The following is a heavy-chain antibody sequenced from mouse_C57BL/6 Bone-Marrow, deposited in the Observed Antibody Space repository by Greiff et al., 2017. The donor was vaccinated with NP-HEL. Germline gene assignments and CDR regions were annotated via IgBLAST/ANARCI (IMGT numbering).Heavy chain of an antibody. J-gene: IGHJ4*01. CDR1: GFNIKDDY. Sequence: VQLQQSGAELVRPGASVKLSCTVSGFNIKDDYMHWVKHRPEQGLEWIGWVDPENGDTEYASKFQGKATITADTSSNTAYLQLSSLTSDDTAVYYCTTGGSSPYAMDYWGQGTSVTVSS. CDR3: TTGGSSPYAMDY. CDR2: VDPENGDT. D-gene: IGHD1-1*01. V-gene: IGHV14-4*01.